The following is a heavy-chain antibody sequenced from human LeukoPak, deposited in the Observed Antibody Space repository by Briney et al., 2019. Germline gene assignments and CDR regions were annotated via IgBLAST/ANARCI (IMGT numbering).Heavy chain of an antibody. CDR2: MNPNSGNT. CDR1: GYTFTSYY. J-gene: IGHJ6*02. V-gene: IGHV1-8*02. Sequence: ASVKVSCKASGYTFTSYYMHWVRQAPGQGLEWMGWMNPNSGNTGYAQKFQGRVTMTRNTSISTAYMELSSPRSEDTAVYYCAFSGSRDYYYGMDVWGQGTTVTVSS. D-gene: IGHD1-26*01. CDR3: AFSGSRDYYYGMDV.